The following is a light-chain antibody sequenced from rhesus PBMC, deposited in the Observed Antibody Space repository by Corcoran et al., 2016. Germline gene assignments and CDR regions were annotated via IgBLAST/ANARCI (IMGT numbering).Light chain of an antibody. J-gene: IGKJ1*01. V-gene: IGKV1-28*01. Sequence: DIQMTQSPSSLSAAVGDTVTITCRASQDIRRHLNWFQQKPGKAPDLHIYAASLLESGVPSRFSGSGSVTDFTLTISSLQPEDFAVYYCLQHYSYPRTFCQGTKVEI. CDR1: QDIRRH. CDR2: AAS. CDR3: LQHYSYPRT.